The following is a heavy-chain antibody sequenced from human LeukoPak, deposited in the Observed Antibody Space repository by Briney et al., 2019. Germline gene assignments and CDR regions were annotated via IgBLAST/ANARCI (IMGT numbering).Heavy chain of an antibody. CDR3: ARLRSVAGGTFYFDY. CDR2: ISYIGTT. D-gene: IGHD6-13*01. Sequence: SETLSPTCAVYGGSFSGYYWSWIRQFPGKGLEWIYYISYIGTTYYNPSLKSRVTISVATSKNQFSLKLTSVTAGDTAVYYCARLRSVAGGTFYFDYWGQGILVTVSS. J-gene: IGHJ4*02. CDR1: GGSFSGYY. V-gene: IGHV4-31*11.